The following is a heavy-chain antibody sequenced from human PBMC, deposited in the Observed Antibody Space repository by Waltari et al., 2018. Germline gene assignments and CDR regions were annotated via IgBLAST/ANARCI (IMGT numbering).Heavy chain of an antibody. Sequence: DVQVVESGGGLVQPRGSLRLSCEASGFTFRIYWMSWVRQAPGKGLEWVANIKNDGSEKYYVDSVKGRFTISRDNAKNSLYLQMESLRAEDTAVYSCARGDGYTGFEGWGQGTLVTVSS. D-gene: IGHD5-12*01. V-gene: IGHV3-7*01. CDR2: IKNDGSEK. CDR3: ARGDGYTGFEG. CDR1: GFTFRIYW. J-gene: IGHJ4*02.